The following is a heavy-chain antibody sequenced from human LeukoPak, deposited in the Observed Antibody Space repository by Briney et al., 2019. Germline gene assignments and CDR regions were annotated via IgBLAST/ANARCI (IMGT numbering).Heavy chain of an antibody. CDR3: SRVNGDNFWSSYYTFWFDP. CDR1: GFTLGDYA. V-gene: IGHV3-49*03. J-gene: IGHJ5*02. D-gene: IGHD3-3*01. CDR2: IRIKAYGGTT. Sequence: GGSLRLSCTASGFTLGDYAMSWFRQAPGKGLEWVGFIRIKAYGGTTEYAASVKGRFTISSDDSKSIAYLQMNSLKTEDTAVYYCSRVNGDNFWSSYYTFWFDPWGQGTLVTVSS.